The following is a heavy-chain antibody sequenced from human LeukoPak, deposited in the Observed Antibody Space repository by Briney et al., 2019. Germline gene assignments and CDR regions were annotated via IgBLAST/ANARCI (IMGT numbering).Heavy chain of an antibody. CDR1: GYTFTSYD. CDR2: MNPNSGNT. Sequence: ASVKVSCKASGYTFTSYDINWVRQATGQGLEWMGWMNPNSGNTGYAQKFRGRVTITRNTSISTAYMELSSLRSEDTAAYYCARGTYYYGSGSYYSDAFDIWGQGTMVTVSS. V-gene: IGHV1-8*03. CDR3: ARGTYYYGSGSYYSDAFDI. D-gene: IGHD3-10*01. J-gene: IGHJ3*02.